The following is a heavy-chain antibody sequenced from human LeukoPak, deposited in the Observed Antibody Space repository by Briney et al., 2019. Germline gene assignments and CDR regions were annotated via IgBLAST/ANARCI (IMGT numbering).Heavy chain of an antibody. V-gene: IGHV4-30-2*01. CDR2: IYHSGST. CDR1: GGSISSGGYS. J-gene: IGHJ1*01. CDR3: ARGGDIVVVPAAIRPPRGRRYFQH. Sequence: PSQTLSLTCAVSGGSISSGGYSWSWVRQPPGKGLEWIGEIYHSGSTNYNPSLKSRVTISVDKSKNQFSLKLSSVTAADTAVYYCARGGDIVVVPAAIRPPRGRRYFQHWGQGTLVTVSS. D-gene: IGHD2-2*01.